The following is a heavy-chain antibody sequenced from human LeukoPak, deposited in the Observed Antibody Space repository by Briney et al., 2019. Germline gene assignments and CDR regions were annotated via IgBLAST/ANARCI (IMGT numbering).Heavy chain of an antibody. CDR2: ISSSGGTM. CDR1: GFTFSDYY. Sequence: GGSLRLSCAASGFTFSDYYTSWIRQAPGKGLEWVSYISSSGGTMYYADSVKGRFTISRDNAKNSLYLQMNSLRAEDTAVYYCASNYDFWSGYFLHSSFDYWGQGTLVTVSS. J-gene: IGHJ4*02. CDR3: ASNYDFWSGYFLHSSFDY. D-gene: IGHD3-3*01. V-gene: IGHV3-11*01.